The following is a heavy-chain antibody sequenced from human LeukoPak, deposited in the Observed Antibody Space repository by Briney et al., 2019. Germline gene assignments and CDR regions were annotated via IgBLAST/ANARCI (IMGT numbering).Heavy chain of an antibody. CDR2: IKTNSGDT. CDR3: ARDHEGVAFDY. V-gene: IGHV1-2*02. Sequence: GSVKVSCKASGYTFTGYYMHWVRQAPGQGLEWMGWIKTNSGDTNYAQKFQGRVTMTREPSISTAYMELSRLRSDDTAVYYCARDHEGVAFDYWGQGTLVTVSS. J-gene: IGHJ4*02. D-gene: IGHD3-16*01. CDR1: GYTFTGYY.